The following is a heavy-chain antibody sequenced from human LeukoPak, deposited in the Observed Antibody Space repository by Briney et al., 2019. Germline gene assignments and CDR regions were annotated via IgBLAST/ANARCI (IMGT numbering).Heavy chain of an antibody. CDR2: IYPGDSDT. J-gene: IGHJ4*02. V-gene: IGHV5-51*01. CDR1: GTDFSTYW. Sequence: GEALKISCXVSGTDFSTYWVAWVRKMPGKGLGWLGVIYPGDSDTRYSPSFEGQVTISVDKSISTAYLQWSSLKATDSAVYYCARPHSTSRYVCDYWGQGTLVTVSS. CDR3: ARPHSTSRYVCDY. D-gene: IGHD2-2*01.